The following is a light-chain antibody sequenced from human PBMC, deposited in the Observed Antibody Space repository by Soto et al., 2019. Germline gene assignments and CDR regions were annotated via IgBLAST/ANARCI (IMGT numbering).Light chain of an antibody. V-gene: IGKV3-20*01. J-gene: IGKJ1*01. CDR3: QQYDSSWT. CDR2: DVS. CDR1: QSVPSNF. Sequence: EIVLTQSPGTLSLSPGERATLYCRASQSVPSNFLAWYQQRPGQAPTLLIYDVSRRAAGIPDRFSGSGSGTDFTLTISRLEPEXFAVYYCQQYDSSWTFGQGTKVEIK.